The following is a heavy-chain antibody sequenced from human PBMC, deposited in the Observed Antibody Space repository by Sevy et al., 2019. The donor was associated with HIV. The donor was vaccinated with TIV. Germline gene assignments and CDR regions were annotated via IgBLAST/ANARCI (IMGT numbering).Heavy chain of an antibody. Sequence: GGPLSLSCAGPGFTFRDFPWNWVRQAPGKGLEWISNIRSDGTPYYADSVKGRFTISRDNAKDSLYLQMSSLRAEDTAVYYCVRDLFAAFDYWGQGTLVTVSS. J-gene: IGHJ4*02. V-gene: IGHV3-48*01. CDR1: GFTFRDFP. CDR2: IRSDGTP. CDR3: VRDLFAAFDY. D-gene: IGHD2-15*01.